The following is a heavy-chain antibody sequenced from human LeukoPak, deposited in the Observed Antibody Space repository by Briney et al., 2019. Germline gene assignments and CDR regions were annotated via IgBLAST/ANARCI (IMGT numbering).Heavy chain of an antibody. V-gene: IGHV1-3*01. J-gene: IGHJ4*02. Sequence: ASVKVSCKAFGYTFTGYYMHWVRQAPGQRLEWMGWINAGNGNTKYSQKFQGRVTITRDTSASTAYMELSSLRSEDTAVYYCARDRGGSSSWPGDYWGQGTLVTVSS. CDR1: GYTFTGYY. CDR2: INAGNGNT. D-gene: IGHD6-13*01. CDR3: ARDRGGSSSWPGDY.